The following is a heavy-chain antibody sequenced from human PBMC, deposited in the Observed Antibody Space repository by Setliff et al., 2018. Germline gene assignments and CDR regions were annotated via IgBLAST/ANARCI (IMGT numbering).Heavy chain of an antibody. J-gene: IGHJ3*02. CDR3: ARGADTVVAPYDAFDI. CDR2: INHSGST. V-gene: IGHV4-39*07. CDR1: GGSISSGGYY. Sequence: SETLSLTCTVSGGSISSGGYYWSWIRQPPGKGLEWIGEINHSGSTNYNPSLKSRVTISVDTSKNQLSLKLSSVTAADTAVYYCARGADTVVAPYDAFDIWGQGTMVTVSS. D-gene: IGHD2-15*01.